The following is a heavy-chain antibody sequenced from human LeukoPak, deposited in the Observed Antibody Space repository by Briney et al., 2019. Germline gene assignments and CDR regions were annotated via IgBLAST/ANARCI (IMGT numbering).Heavy chain of an antibody. CDR2: ITASGGNT. Sequence: GGSLRFSGAASGFTFSSYAMSWLRQAPGKELECVSAITASGGNTSYADSVKVRFTISRYNSKNTLYLQVNSERSEDTSVYYSSKGNGYSYGRYYFDHWGQGTLVTVSS. CDR1: GFTFSSYA. J-gene: IGHJ4*02. CDR3: SKGNGYSYGRYYFDH. V-gene: IGHV3-23*01. D-gene: IGHD5-18*01.